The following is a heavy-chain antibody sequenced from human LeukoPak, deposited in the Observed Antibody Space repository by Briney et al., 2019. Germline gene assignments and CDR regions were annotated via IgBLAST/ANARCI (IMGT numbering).Heavy chain of an antibody. CDR3: AKNRYSYGPFDY. V-gene: IGHV3-30*02. CDR2: IRYDGSNK. CDR1: GFTFSSYG. D-gene: IGHD5-18*01. Sequence: GGSLRLSCAAPGFTFSSYGMHWVRQAPGKGLEWVAFIRYDGSNKYYADSVKGRFTISRDNSKNTLYLQMNSLGAEDTAVYYCAKNRYSYGPFDYWGQGTLVTVSS. J-gene: IGHJ4*02.